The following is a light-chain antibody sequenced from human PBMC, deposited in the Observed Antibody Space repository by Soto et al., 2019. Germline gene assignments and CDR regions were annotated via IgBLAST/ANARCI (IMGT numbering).Light chain of an antibody. Sequence: QSALTQPPSASGSPGQSVAISCTGTSGDVGDFDYVSWYQKHPGKAPKLVIYDVTKRPSGVPARFSGSKSGNKASLTVSGLQPEDEADYYCSSYAGSNNLIFGTGTKLTVL. J-gene: IGLJ2*01. CDR2: DVT. CDR1: SGDVGDFDY. V-gene: IGLV2-8*01. CDR3: SSYAGSNNLI.